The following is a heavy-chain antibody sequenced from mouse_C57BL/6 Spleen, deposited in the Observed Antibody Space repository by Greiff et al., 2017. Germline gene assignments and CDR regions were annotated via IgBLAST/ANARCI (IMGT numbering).Heavy chain of an antibody. J-gene: IGHJ2*01. CDR1: GYSITSGYY. D-gene: IGHD2-4*01. Sequence: DVKLVESGPGLVKPSQSLSLTCSVTGYSITSGYYWNWIRQFPGNKLEWMGYISYDGSNNYNPSLKNRISITRDTSKNQFFLKLNSVTTEDTATYYCAREEGYDYDAGTVDYWGQGTTLTVSS. V-gene: IGHV3-6*01. CDR3: AREEGYDYDAGTVDY. CDR2: ISYDGSN.